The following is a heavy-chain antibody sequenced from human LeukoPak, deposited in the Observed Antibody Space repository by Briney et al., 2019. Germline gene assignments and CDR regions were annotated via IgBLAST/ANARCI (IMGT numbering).Heavy chain of an antibody. CDR1: GGSITNTNY. J-gene: IGHJ4*02. V-gene: IGHV4-4*02. CDR3: AREGGPYRPLDY. Sequence: SETLSLTCGVSGGSITNTNYWTWVRQPPGKGLEWIGEVNLQGSTNHNPSLMGRVAIAVDTSENHISLQLTSVTAADTAVYYCAREGGPYRPLDYSGQGTLVTVSS. CDR2: VNLQGST.